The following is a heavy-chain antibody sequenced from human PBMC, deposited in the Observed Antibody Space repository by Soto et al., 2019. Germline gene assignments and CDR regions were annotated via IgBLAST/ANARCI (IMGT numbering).Heavy chain of an antibody. CDR1: GFIFSSHW. V-gene: IGHV3-74*01. CDR2: IGPDGSNI. CDR3: ARDDSRAGPLRVVVVAADYYGMAV. J-gene: IGHJ6*02. Sequence: GGSLRLSCSPSGFIFSSHWMHWGRQAPGKGLVGVSHIGPDGSNIWEADSVQGRFTISRDNAKNTLYLQMNSLRDEDTAVYYCARDDSRAGPLRVVVVAADYYGMAVWGQGTTVRLSS. D-gene: IGHD2-15*01.